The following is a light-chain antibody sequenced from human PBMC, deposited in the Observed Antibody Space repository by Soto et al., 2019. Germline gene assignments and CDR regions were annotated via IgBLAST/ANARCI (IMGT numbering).Light chain of an antibody. J-gene: IGKJ5*01. Sequence: EIVMTQSPGTLSVSPGERVILSYRASQSVNSNLAWYQQKPGQTXRLLISGASTRATGIPVRFSGSGSGTEFTLTISSLQSEDFAVYYCQQYHNWPLITFGQGTRLEIK. CDR1: QSVNSN. CDR3: QQYHNWPLIT. V-gene: IGKV3-15*01. CDR2: GAS.